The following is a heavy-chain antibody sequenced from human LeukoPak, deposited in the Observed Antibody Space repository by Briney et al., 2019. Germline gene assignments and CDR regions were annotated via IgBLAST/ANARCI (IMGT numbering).Heavy chain of an antibody. CDR1: GYTLTELS. CDR3: ARQSLRITMIVVVITPDAFDI. D-gene: IGHD3-22*01. J-gene: IGHJ3*02. CDR2: FDPEDGET. V-gene: IGHV1-24*01. Sequence: GASVKVSCKVSGYTLTELSMHWVRQAPGKGLEWMGGFDPEDGETIYAQKSQGRVTMTEDTSTDTAYMELSSLRSEDTAVYYCARQSLRITMIVVVITPDAFDIWGQGTMVTVSS.